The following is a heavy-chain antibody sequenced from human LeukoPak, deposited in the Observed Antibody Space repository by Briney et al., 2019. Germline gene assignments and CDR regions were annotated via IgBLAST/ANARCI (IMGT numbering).Heavy chain of an antibody. Sequence: GRSLRLSCAASGFTFSSYGMHWVRQAPGKGLECVAGISYDGSNKYYADSVKGRFTISRDNSKNTLYLQMNSLRAEDTAVYYCAKDSEGWLQPDNWFDPWGQGTLVTVSS. J-gene: IGHJ5*02. V-gene: IGHV3-30*18. CDR1: GFTFSSYG. CDR3: AKDSEGWLQPDNWFDP. CDR2: ISYDGSNK. D-gene: IGHD5-24*01.